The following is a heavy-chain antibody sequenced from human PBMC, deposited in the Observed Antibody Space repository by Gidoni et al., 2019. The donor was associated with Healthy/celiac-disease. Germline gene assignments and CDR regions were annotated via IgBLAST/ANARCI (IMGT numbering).Heavy chain of an antibody. D-gene: IGHD2-2*01. Sequence: EVQLLESGGGLVQPGGSLRLSCAAAGFTFSSHAMSWVRQDQGKGLEWVSAISGSGGSTYYADSVKGRFTISRDNSKNTLYLQMNSLRAEDTAVYYCAKWGYCSSTSCYGSDYWGQGTLVTVSS. CDR3: AKWGYCSSTSCYGSDY. V-gene: IGHV3-23*01. CDR1: GFTFSSHA. CDR2: ISGSGGST. J-gene: IGHJ4*02.